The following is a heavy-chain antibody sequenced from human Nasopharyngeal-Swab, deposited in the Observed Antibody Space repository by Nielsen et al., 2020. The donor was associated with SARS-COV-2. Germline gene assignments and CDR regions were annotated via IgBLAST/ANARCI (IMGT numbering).Heavy chain of an antibody. CDR1: GFTFSSYS. Sequence: GGSLRLSCAASGFTFSSYSMNWVPQAPGKGLEWVSYISSSSSSIHYADSVKGRFTISRDNAKNSLCLQMNSLRDEDTAVYYCARTPGYYYDSSGYDYWGQGTPVTVSS. CDR2: ISSSSSSI. V-gene: IGHV3-48*02. D-gene: IGHD3-22*01. CDR3: ARTPGYYYDSSGYDY. J-gene: IGHJ4*02.